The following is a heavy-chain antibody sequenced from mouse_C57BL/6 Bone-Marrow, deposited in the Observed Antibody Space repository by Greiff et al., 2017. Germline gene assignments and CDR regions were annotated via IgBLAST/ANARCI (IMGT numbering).Heavy chain of an antibody. CDR2: IYPGAGDT. CDR3: ARPGYCAMDY. Sequence: QVQLKESGPELVKPGASVKISCKASGYAFSSSWMNWVKQRPGKGLEWIGRIYPGAGDTNYNGKFKGKATLTADKSSSTAYMQLSSLTSEDSAVYFCARPGYCAMDYWGQGTSVTVSS. J-gene: IGHJ4*01. D-gene: IGHD4-1*01. CDR1: GYAFSSSW. V-gene: IGHV1-82*01.